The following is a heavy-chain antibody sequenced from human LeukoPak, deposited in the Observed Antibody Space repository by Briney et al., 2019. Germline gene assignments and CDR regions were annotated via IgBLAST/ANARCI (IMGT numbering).Heavy chain of an antibody. V-gene: IGHV3-74*01. CDR3: ARAPSEIGGYYPEYFRH. CDR1: GFTFSSYW. CDR2: IKSDGGT. D-gene: IGHD3-22*01. Sequence: GGSLRLSCAASGFTFSSYWMHWVRQAPGKGLVWVSRIKSDGGTNYADSVNGRFTISRDNAKNTVSLQMNSLRAEDTGVYYCARAPSEIGGYYPEYFRHWGQGTLVTVSS. J-gene: IGHJ1*01.